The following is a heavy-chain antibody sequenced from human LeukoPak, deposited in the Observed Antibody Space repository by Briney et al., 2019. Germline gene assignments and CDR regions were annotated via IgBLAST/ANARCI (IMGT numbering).Heavy chain of an antibody. J-gene: IGHJ4*02. CDR1: GYTFTSYD. CDR2: MNPNSGNT. CDR3: ARVTRYSYGPLFDY. V-gene: IGHV1-8*02. D-gene: IGHD5-18*01. Sequence: ASVKVSYKASGYTFTSYDINWVRQATGQGLEWMGWMNPNSGNTGYAQKFQGRVTMTRNTSISTAYMELSSLRSEDTAVYYCARVTRYSYGPLFDYWGQGTLVTVSS.